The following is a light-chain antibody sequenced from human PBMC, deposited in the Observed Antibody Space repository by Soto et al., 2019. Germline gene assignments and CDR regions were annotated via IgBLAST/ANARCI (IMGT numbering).Light chain of an antibody. J-gene: IGLJ3*02. CDR3: SSYAGSSTLV. Sequence: QSALTQPASVSGSPGQSITISCTGTSSDVGSYNYVSWYQQHPGKAPKLIIYEVSERPSGVSNRFSGSKSGNTASLTISGLQAEDEADYYCSSYAGSSTLVFGGGTQLTVL. CDR1: SSDVGSYNY. V-gene: IGLV2-14*01. CDR2: EVS.